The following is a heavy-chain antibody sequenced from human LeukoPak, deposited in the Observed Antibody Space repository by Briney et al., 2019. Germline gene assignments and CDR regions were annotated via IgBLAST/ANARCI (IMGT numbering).Heavy chain of an antibody. CDR3: ARARYYYDSSGYYFSENRYYFDY. V-gene: IGHV4-34*01. Sequence: SETLSLTCAVYGGSFSGYYWSWIRQPPGKGLEWIGEINHSGSTNYNPSLKSRVTISVDTSKNQFSLKLSSVTAADTAVYYCARARYYYDSSGYYFSENRYYFDYWGQGTLVTVSP. D-gene: IGHD3-22*01. CDR2: INHSGST. CDR1: GGSFSGYY. J-gene: IGHJ4*02.